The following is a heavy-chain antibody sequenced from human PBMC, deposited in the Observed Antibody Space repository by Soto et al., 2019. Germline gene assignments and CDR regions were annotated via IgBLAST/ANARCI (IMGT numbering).Heavy chain of an antibody. CDR1: GYSFTGYW. Sequence: PGESLKISCKGSGYSFTGYWIGWVRQMPGKGLEWMGIIYPGDSDTRYSPSFQGQVTISADKSISTAYLQWSSLKASDTAMYYCARRLGTTSANNWFDPWGQGTLVTVSS. D-gene: IGHD1-1*01. CDR2: IYPGDSDT. J-gene: IGHJ5*02. V-gene: IGHV5-51*01. CDR3: ARRLGTTSANNWFDP.